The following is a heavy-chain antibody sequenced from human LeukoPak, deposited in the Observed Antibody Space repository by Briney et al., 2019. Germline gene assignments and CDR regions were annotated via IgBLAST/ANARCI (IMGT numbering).Heavy chain of an antibody. V-gene: IGHV1-3*01. CDR2: INGGNGKT. D-gene: IGHD6-13*01. J-gene: IGHJ4*02. CDR1: GYTFITYA. Sequence: GASVKVSCKASGYTFITYAIHWVRQAPGQRLEWMGWINGGNGKTKYSQKFQGRVTITRDTSASTAYMELSSLRFEDTAAYYCARCGADYSSSWADYWGQGTLVTVSS. CDR3: ARCGADYSSSWADY.